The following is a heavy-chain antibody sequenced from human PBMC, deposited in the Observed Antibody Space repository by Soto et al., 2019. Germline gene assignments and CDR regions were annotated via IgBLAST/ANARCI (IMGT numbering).Heavy chain of an antibody. Sequence: QLQLQESGPGLVKPSETLSLTCTVSGGSISSSRYSWGWIRQPPGKGLEWIGSIYYSGSTYYNPSLKGRVTISVDTSKNQVSLKLSSVTAADTAVYYCARQLFPGNWFDPWGQGTLVTVSS. CDR1: GGSISSSRYS. J-gene: IGHJ5*02. CDR3: ARQLFPGNWFDP. V-gene: IGHV4-39*01. CDR2: IYYSGST.